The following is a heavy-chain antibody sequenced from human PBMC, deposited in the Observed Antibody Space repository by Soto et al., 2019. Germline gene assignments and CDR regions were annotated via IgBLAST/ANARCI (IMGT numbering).Heavy chain of an antibody. Sequence: QVQLQESGPGLVKPSETLSLTCTVSGGSISSDYWSWIRQPPGNGLEWIGYIYYSGSTNYNPSLKSRVTISVDTSKSQFSLKLSSVTAADTAVYYCARRYGGTFDYWGQGTLVTVSS. J-gene: IGHJ4*02. CDR3: ARRYGGTFDY. D-gene: IGHD2-15*01. CDR2: IYYSGST. CDR1: GGSISSDY. V-gene: IGHV4-59*08.